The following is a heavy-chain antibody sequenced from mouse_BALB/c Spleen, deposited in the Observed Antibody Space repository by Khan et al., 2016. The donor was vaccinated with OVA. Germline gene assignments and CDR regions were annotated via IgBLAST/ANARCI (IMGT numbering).Heavy chain of an antibody. CDR2: ISYSGNT. D-gene: IGHD3-2*02. J-gene: IGHJ2*01. Sequence: EVQLQESGPGLVKPSQSLSLTCTVTGYSITSDYAWNWIRQFPGNKLEWIGYISYSGNTKYNPSLKSRIYITRDTSKNQFFLQLNFVTIEDTATYYCARIQGGDFDYWGQGTTPTVSS. CDR3: ARIQGGDFDY. CDR1: GYSITSDYA. V-gene: IGHV3-2*02.